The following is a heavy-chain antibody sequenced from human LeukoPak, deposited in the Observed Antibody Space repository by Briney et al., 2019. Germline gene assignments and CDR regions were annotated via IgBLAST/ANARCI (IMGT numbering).Heavy chain of an antibody. Sequence: SETLSRACTVSGGSISSYYWSWIRQPPRKGLEWIGYIYYSGSTNYNPSLKSRVTISVDTSKNQFSLKLSSVTAADTAVYYCARVDSTSEYFQHWGQGTLVTVSS. V-gene: IGHV4-59*01. CDR3: ARVDSTSEYFQH. CDR1: GGSISSYY. CDR2: IYYSGST. J-gene: IGHJ1*01. D-gene: IGHD4-11*01.